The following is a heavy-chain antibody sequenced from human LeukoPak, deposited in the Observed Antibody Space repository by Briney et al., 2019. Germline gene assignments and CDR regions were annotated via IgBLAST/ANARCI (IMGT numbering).Heavy chain of an antibody. Sequence: SQTLSLTCTVSGGSISSGGYYWSWIRQHPGKGLEWIGYIYYSGSTNYNPSLKSRVTISVDTSKNQFSLKLSSVTAADTAVYYCARGYSSSWYYFDYWGQGTLVTVSS. CDR3: ARGYSSSWYYFDY. CDR1: GGSISSGGYY. CDR2: IYYSGST. J-gene: IGHJ4*02. V-gene: IGHV4-31*03. D-gene: IGHD6-13*01.